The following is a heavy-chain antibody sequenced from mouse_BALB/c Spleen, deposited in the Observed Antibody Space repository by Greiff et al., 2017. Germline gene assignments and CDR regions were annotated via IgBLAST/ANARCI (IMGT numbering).Heavy chain of an antibody. CDR1: GFNIKDTY. V-gene: IGHV14-3*02. J-gene: IGHJ2*01. D-gene: IGHD2-2*01. Sequence: VQLQQSGAELVKPGASVKLSCTASGFNIKDTYMHWVKQSPEQGLEWIGRIDPANGNTKYDPKFQGKATIAADTSSNTDYLQINSLTSEDTDVNYCAREGYDPYLDYWGQGTTLTVS. CDR3: AREGYDPYLDY. CDR2: IDPANGNT.